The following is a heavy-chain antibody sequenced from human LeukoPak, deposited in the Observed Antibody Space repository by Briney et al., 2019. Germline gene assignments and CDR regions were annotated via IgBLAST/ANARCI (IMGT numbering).Heavy chain of an antibody. V-gene: IGHV3-66*01. Sequence: GGSLRLSCAASGFTVSSNYMNWVRQAPGKGLEWVSVIYSGGSTHYADSVKGRFTISRDNSKNTLYLQMNSLRAEDTAVYYCARDSRRGYDSSGYNFDYWGQGTLVTVSS. CDR3: ARDSRRGYDSSGYNFDY. J-gene: IGHJ4*02. CDR1: GFTVSSNY. D-gene: IGHD3-22*01. CDR2: IYSGGST.